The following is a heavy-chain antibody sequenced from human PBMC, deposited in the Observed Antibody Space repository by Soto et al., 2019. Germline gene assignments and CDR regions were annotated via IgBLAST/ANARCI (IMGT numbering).Heavy chain of an antibody. Sequence: GGSLRLSCAASGFTFRNYGMNWVRQAPGKGLEWVSYIGIGSSTKYYADSVKGRFTISRDNAKNSLYLQMNSLRAEDTAVYYCARDKLYYLDISGRTLNAFDVWGHGTMVNVS. J-gene: IGHJ3*01. CDR3: ARDKLYYLDISGRTLNAFDV. CDR1: GFTFRNYG. D-gene: IGHD3-22*01. CDR2: IGIGSSTK. V-gene: IGHV3-48*01.